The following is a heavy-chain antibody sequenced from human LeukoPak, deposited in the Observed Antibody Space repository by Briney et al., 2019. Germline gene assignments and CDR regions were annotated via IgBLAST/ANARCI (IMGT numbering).Heavy chain of an antibody. CDR2: ISSSSSYI. V-gene: IGHV3-21*01. CDR1: GFTFSSYS. J-gene: IGHJ5*02. Sequence: GGSLRLSCAASGFTFSSYSMTWVRQAPGKGLEWVSSISSSSSYIYYADSVKGRFTISRDNAKNSLYLQMNSLRAEDTAVYYCARADYVWGSYRYNHWGQGTLVTVSS. D-gene: IGHD3-16*02. CDR3: ARADYVWGSYRYNH.